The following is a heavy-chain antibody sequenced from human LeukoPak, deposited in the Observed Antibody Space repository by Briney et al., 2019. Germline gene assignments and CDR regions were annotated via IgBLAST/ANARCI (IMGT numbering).Heavy chain of an antibody. CDR3: ARGGWAGDGYRYGRDYFDY. V-gene: IGHV3-30-3*01. D-gene: IGHD5-24*01. Sequence: PGRSLRLSCAASGFTFSSYAMHWVRQAPGKGLEWVAVISYDGSNKYYADSVKGRFTISRDNSKNTLYLQMNSLRAGDTAVYYCARGGWAGDGYRYGRDYFDYWGQGTLVTVSS. CDR2: ISYDGSNK. CDR1: GFTFSSYA. J-gene: IGHJ4*02.